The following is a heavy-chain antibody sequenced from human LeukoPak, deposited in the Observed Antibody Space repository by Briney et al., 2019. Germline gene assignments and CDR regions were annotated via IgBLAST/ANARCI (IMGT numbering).Heavy chain of an antibody. J-gene: IGHJ4*02. CDR2: ISSSSSYI. D-gene: IGHD2-15*01. CDR3: ARSYCSGGSCYRFFDY. CDR1: GFTFSSYS. V-gene: IGHV3-21*01. Sequence: GGSLRLSCAASGFTFSSYSMNWVRQAPGKGLEWVSSISSSSSYIYYADSVKGRFTISRDNAKSSLYLQMNSLRAEDTAVYYCARSYCSGGSCYRFFDYWGQGTLVTVSS.